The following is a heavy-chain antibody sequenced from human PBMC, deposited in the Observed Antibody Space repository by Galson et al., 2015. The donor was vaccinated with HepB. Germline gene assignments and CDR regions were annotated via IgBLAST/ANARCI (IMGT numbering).Heavy chain of an antibody. V-gene: IGHV5-10-1*01. CDR3: ARRARYCSSTSCYAPEFDY. J-gene: IGHJ4*02. CDR2: IDPSDSYT. D-gene: IGHD2-2*01. CDR1: GYSFTSYW. Sequence: QSGAEVKKPGESLRISCKGSGYSFTSYWVSWVRQMPGKGLEWMGRIDPSDSYTNYSPSFQGHVTISADKSISTAYLQWSSLKASDTAMYYCARRARYCSSTSCYAPEFDYWGQGTLVTVSS.